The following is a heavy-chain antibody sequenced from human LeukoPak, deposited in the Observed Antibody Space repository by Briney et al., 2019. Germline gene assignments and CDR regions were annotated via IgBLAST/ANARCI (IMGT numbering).Heavy chain of an antibody. J-gene: IGHJ4*02. D-gene: IGHD3-9*01. Sequence: GASVKVSCKASGYTFTSHSISWVRQAPGQGLEWMGWISAYNGNTNYAQKLQGRVTMTTDTSTSTAYMELRSLRSDDTAVYYCARSELVTPDFDYWGQGTLVTVSS. CDR2: ISAYNGNT. V-gene: IGHV1-18*01. CDR1: GYTFTSHS. CDR3: ARSELVTPDFDY.